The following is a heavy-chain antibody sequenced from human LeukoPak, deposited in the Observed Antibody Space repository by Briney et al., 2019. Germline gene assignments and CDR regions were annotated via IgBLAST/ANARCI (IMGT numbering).Heavy chain of an antibody. CDR1: GFTFSSYS. Sequence: QSGGSLRLSCAASGFTFSSYSMNWVRQAPGKGLEWVSYISSSSSTIYYADSVKGRFTISRDNAKNSLYLQMNDLRAEDTAVYYCARVGSYGMDVWGQGTTVTVSS. CDR2: ISSSSSTI. D-gene: IGHD3-10*01. CDR3: ARVGSYGMDV. J-gene: IGHJ6*02. V-gene: IGHV3-48*01.